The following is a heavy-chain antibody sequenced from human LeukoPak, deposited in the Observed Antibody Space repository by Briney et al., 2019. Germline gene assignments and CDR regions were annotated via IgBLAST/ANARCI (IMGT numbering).Heavy chain of an antibody. V-gene: IGHV4-4*07. CDR1: GDSIINYY. D-gene: IGHD6-25*01. CDR2: IYSSGVT. Sequence: SETLSLTCTISGDSIINYYWTWIRQPAGKGLEWIGRIYSSGVTNYNPSLKSRDTLSVDTSKNHLSLEMNSVTAADTAVYYCARGPGSATAEAFDIWGQGTMVTVSS. CDR3: ARGPGSATAEAFDI. J-gene: IGHJ3*02.